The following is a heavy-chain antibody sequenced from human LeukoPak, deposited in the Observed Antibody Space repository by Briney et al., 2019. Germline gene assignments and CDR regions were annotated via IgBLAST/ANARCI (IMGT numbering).Heavy chain of an antibody. J-gene: IGHJ5*02. CDR2: ISYDGSNK. CDR1: GFTFSSYA. CDR3: ARAELVPGKNWFDP. V-gene: IGHV3-30-3*01. D-gene: IGHD6-13*01. Sequence: PGGSLRLSCAASGFTFSSYAMHWVRQAPGKGLEWVAVISYDGSNKYYADSVKGRFTISRDNSKNTLYLQMNSLRAEDTAVYYCARAELVPGKNWFDPWGQGTLVTVSS.